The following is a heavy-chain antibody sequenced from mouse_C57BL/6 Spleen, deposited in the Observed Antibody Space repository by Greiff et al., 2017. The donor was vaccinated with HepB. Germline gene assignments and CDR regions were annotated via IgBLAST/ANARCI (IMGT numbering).Heavy chain of an antibody. V-gene: IGHV5-17*01. CDR2: ISSGSSTI. D-gene: IGHD1-1*01. Sequence: EVKLMESGGGLVKPGGSLKLSCAASGFTFSDYGMHWVRQAPEKGLEWVAYISSGSSTIYYADTVKGRFTISRDNAKNTLFLQMTSLRSEDTAMYYCARQITTVVAWDYWGQGTTLTVSS. CDR3: ARQITTVVAWDY. J-gene: IGHJ2*01. CDR1: GFTFSDYG.